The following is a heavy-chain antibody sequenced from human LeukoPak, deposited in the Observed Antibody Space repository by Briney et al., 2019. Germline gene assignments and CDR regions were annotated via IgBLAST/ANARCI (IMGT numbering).Heavy chain of an antibody. CDR3: TRGRRRDPTGSSYYYGMDV. Sequence: GGSLRLSCAASGFTFNSYWMSWVRQAPGKGLEWVANIKQDGSEKYYVDSVKGRFTNSRDNAKNSLHLQMNSLRAEDTAVYYCTRGRRRDPTGSSYYYGMDVWGQGTTVAVSS. V-gene: IGHV3-7*03. D-gene: IGHD1-1*01. CDR1: GFTFNSYW. CDR2: IKQDGSEK. J-gene: IGHJ6*02.